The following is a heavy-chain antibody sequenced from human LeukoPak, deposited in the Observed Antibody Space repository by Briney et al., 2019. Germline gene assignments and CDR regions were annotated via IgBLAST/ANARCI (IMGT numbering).Heavy chain of an antibody. CDR2: INWNGGST. CDR3: ARDGSLDYDFWSGYQNWFDP. V-gene: IGHV3-20*04. Sequence: GGSLRLSCAASGFTFDDYGMSWVRQAPGKGLEWVSGINWNGGSTGYADSVKGRFTVSRDNAKNSLYLQMNSLRAEDTALYYCARDGSLDYDFWSGYQNWFDPWGQGTLVTVSS. CDR1: GFTFDDYG. J-gene: IGHJ5*02. D-gene: IGHD3-3*01.